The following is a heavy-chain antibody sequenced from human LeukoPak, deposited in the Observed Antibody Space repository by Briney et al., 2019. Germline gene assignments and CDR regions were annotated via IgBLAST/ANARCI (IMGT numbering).Heavy chain of an antibody. CDR1: GFTFSSYR. CDR2: IKQDGSEK. J-gene: IGHJ6*03. CDR3: AKDPLAGMVRGVIILGYMDV. D-gene: IGHD3-10*01. V-gene: IGHV3-7*01. Sequence: PGGSLRLSCAASGFTFSSYRMSWVRQAPGKGLEWVANIKQDGSEKYYVDSVKGRFTISRDNAKNSLYLQMNSLRAEDTAVYYCAKDPLAGMVRGVIILGYMDVWGKGTTVTVSS.